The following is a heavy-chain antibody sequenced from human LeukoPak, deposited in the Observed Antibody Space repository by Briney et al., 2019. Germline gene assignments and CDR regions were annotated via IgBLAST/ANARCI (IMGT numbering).Heavy chain of an antibody. CDR1: GFTFSSYS. D-gene: IGHD5-24*01. CDR2: ISSSSSYI. V-gene: IGHV3-21*01. J-gene: IGHJ3*02. CDR3: ARDSDGDQVAFDI. Sequence: GRSLRLSCAASGFTFSSYSMNWVRQAPGKGLEWVSSISSSSSYIYYADSVEGRFTISRDNAKNSLYLQMNSLRAEDTAVYYCARDSDGDQVAFDIWGQGTMVTVSS.